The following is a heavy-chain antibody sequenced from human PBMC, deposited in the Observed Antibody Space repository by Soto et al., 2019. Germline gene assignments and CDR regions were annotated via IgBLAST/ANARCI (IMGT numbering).Heavy chain of an antibody. D-gene: IGHD3-9*01. CDR2: IYYSGST. V-gene: IGHV4-59*01. CDR1: GGSISSYY. CDR3: AGHEDKPRLRYFDWLLPYYFDY. Sequence: SETLSLTCTVSGGSISSYYWSWIRQPPGKGLEWIGYIYYSGSTNYNPSLKSRVTISVDTSKNQFSLKLSSVTAADTAVYYCAGHEDKPRLRYFDWLLPYYFDYWGQGTLVTV. J-gene: IGHJ4*02.